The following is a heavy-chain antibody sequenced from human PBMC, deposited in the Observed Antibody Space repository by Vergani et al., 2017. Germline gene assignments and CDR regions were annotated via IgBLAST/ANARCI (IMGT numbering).Heavy chain of an antibody. CDR2: INPSGGST. D-gene: IGHD5-24*01. CDR1: GGTFSSYA. V-gene: IGHV1-46*03. CDR3: ARDKMA. Sequence: QVQLVQSGAEVKKPGSSVKVSCKASGGTFSSYAISWVRQAPGQGLEWMGIINPSGGSTSYAQKFQGRVTMTRDTSTSTVYMELSSLRSEDTAVYYCARDKMAWGQGTLVTVSS. J-gene: IGHJ5*02.